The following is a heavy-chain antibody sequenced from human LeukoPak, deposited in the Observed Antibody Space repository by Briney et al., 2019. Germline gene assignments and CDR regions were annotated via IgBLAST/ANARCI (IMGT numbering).Heavy chain of an antibody. CDR1: GFTFSSYA. J-gene: IGHJ4*02. CDR3: ARENTFFDL. V-gene: IGHV3-64*02. Sequence: GGSLRLSCAASGFTFSSYAMHWVRQAPGKGLEYVSTISSNGGSTYYADSVKGRFIISRDNSKNTLHLQMGSLRAEDMAVFYCARENTFFDLWGQGALVTVSS. CDR2: ISSNGGST.